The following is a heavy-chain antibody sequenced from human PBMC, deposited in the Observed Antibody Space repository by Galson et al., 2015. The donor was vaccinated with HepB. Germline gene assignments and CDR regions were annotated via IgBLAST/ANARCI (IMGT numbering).Heavy chain of an antibody. CDR3: KGGSYYLDY. V-gene: IGHV3-15*07. CDR1: GFTFSNAW. Sequence: SLRLSCAASGFTFSNAWVNWVRQAPGKGLEWVGRIKSKADGGTTDYAAPVKGRFTISRDDSKNTVYLQMNSLKTEDTAVYYCKGGSYYLDYWGQGTLVTVSS. CDR2: IKSKADGGTT. J-gene: IGHJ4*02. D-gene: IGHD1-26*01.